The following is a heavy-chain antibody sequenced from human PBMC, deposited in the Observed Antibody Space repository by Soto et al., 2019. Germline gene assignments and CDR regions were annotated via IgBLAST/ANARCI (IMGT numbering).Heavy chain of an antibody. D-gene: IGHD5-18*01. CDR3: ARAPVLDTAFDY. V-gene: IGHV1-69*12. J-gene: IGHJ4*02. CDR1: GGTFSSYA. CDR2: IIPIFGTA. Sequence: QVQLVQSGAEVKKPGSSVKVSCKASGGTFSSYAISWVRQAPGQGLEWMGGIIPIFGTANYAQKFQCRVTITADESTSTAYRELSSLRSEDTAVYYWARAPVLDTAFDYWGRGTLVTVSS.